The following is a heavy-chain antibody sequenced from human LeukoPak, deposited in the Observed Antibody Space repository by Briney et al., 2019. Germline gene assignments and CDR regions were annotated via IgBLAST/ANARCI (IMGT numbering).Heavy chain of an antibody. V-gene: IGHV5-10-1*01. CDR3: ARLLGVTDGIDY. D-gene: IGHD3-10*01. CDR1: GYSFTSYW. CDR2: IDPSDSYT. J-gene: IGHJ4*02. Sequence: GESLKISCKGSGYSFTSYWISWVRQMPGKGLEWMGRIDPSDSYTNYSPSFQGHVTISADKSISTAYPQWSSLKASDTAVYYCARLLGVTDGIDYWGQGTLVTVSS.